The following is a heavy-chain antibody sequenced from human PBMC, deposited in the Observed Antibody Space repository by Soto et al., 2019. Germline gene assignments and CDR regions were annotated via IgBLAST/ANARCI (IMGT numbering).Heavy chain of an antibody. D-gene: IGHD2-2*01. V-gene: IGHV5-51*01. CDR2: IYPGDSDT. J-gene: IGHJ5*02. CDR3: ARGYCTTTICDPWFDP. Sequence: RGESLKISCTGVGYSFTSYWIGWVRQMPGQGLEWMGIIYPGDSDTRYSPSFQGQVTISADKSITTAYLQWSSLKASDTAMYYCARGYCTTTICDPWFDPWGQGTLVTVSS. CDR1: GYSFTSYW.